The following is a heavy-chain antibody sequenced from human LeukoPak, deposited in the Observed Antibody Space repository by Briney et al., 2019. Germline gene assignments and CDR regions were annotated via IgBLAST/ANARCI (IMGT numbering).Heavy chain of an antibody. CDR1: GFTFRSYS. Sequence: GGSLRLSCAASGFTFRSYSMNWVRQAPGKGLEWVSSIDSSSYTFYADSVKGRFTISRDNAKNSLYLQMNSLRAEDTAVYYCARRYCTTTNCYGFDDWGQGTLVTVSS. V-gene: IGHV3-21*01. CDR2: IDSSSYT. D-gene: IGHD2-2*01. J-gene: IGHJ4*02. CDR3: ARRYCTTTNCYGFDD.